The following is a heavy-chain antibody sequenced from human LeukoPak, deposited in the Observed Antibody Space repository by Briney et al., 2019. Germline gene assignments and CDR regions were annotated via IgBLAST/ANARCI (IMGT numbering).Heavy chain of an antibody. CDR3: AIRKRYFDWLPFDY. CDR2: INHRGST. CDR1: GGPFSGYY. J-gene: IGHJ4*02. Sequence: SETLSLTYAVYGGPFSGYYWSWIRQPPGKGLEWMGEINHRGSTNYNPSLKSRVTISVDPSQHQFSLKRSFVTAADAAVCYCAIRKRYFDWLPFDYWGQGTLVTVSS. V-gene: IGHV4-34*01. D-gene: IGHD3-9*01.